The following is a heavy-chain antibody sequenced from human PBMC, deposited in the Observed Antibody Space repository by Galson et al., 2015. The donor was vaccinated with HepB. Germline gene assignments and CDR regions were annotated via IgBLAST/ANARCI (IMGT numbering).Heavy chain of an antibody. CDR3: VTQTGTSRAPAWRD. CDR2: ISSSSSYI. CDR1: GFTFSTYS. J-gene: IGHJ4*02. D-gene: IGHD1/OR15-1a*01. V-gene: IGHV3-21*06. Sequence: SLRLSCAASGFTFSTYSMHWVRQAPGKGLEWVSSISSSSSYIYYADSVKGRFTISRDNAKNSLYLQMNSLRAEDTAVYYCVTQTGTSRAPAWRDWGQGTLVTVSS.